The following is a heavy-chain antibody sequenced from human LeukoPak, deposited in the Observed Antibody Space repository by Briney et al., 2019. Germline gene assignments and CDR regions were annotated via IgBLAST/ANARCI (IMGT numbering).Heavy chain of an antibody. CDR2: IYYSGST. Sequence: TTSETLSLTCTVSGGSISSSSYYWGWIRQPPGKGLEWIGSIYYSGSTYYNPSLRSRVIMSVDTSKNQFSLRLTSMTAADTATYFCTRDVDASGWYQAYYYSYMDVWGSGITVTVSS. J-gene: IGHJ6*03. CDR3: TRDVDASGWYQAYYYSYMDV. V-gene: IGHV4-39*07. D-gene: IGHD6-19*01. CDR1: GGSISSSSYY.